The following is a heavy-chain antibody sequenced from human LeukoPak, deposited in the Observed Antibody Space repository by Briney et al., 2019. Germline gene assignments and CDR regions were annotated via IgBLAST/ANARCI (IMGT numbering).Heavy chain of an antibody. V-gene: IGHV3-30*18. Sequence: PGGSLRLSCAASGFTFSSYGMHWVRQAPGKGLEWVAVISYDGSNKYYADSVKGRFTISRDNSKNTLYLQMNSLRAEDAAVYYCAEDSGRYCSSTSCYFFDYWGQGTLVTVSS. D-gene: IGHD2-2*01. CDR1: GFTFSSYG. J-gene: IGHJ4*02. CDR3: AEDSGRYCSSTSCYFFDY. CDR2: ISYDGSNK.